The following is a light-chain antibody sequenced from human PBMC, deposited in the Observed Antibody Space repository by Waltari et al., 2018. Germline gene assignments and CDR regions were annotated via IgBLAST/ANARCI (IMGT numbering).Light chain of an antibody. CDR3: QSYDTNLVV. Sequence: QSVLTQPPSVSGAPGQRVTISCTGSSSNTGAGYNVHWYQQLPGTAPKLPIYGNNNRPSGVPDRFSGSKSGTSASLAITGLQAEDEANYYCQSYDTNLVVFGGGTKLTVL. V-gene: IGLV1-40*01. CDR2: GNN. J-gene: IGLJ2*01. CDR1: SSNTGAGYN.